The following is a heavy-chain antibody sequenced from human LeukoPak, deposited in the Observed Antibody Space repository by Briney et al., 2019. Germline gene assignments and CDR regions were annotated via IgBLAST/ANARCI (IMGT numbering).Heavy chain of an antibody. CDR2: INPSGGST. D-gene: IGHD2-2*03. CDR3: ARGLGIVVVPAAPIAAAGRIWGTAFDI. V-gene: IGHV1-46*01. Sequence: GASVKVSCKASGYTFTSYYMHWVRQAPGQGLEWMGIINPSGGSTSYAQKFQGRVTMTRDMSTSTVYMELSSLRSEDTAVYYCARGLGIVVVPAAPIAAAGRIWGTAFDIWGQGTMVTVS. J-gene: IGHJ3*02. CDR1: GYTFTSYY.